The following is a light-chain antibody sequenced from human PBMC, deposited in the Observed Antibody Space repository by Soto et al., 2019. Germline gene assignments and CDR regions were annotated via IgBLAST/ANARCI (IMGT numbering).Light chain of an antibody. V-gene: IGKV1-5*01. Sequence: DIQMTQSPPTLSPSVGDRVTITCRASRSISDWLAWYQQKPGKAPQLLIFDASSLKSGVPSRFSGSGSGTEFTLTISGLQPDDVATYYCLQYSSHSWTLGQGTKVDIK. CDR2: DAS. CDR3: LQYSSHSWT. J-gene: IGKJ1*01. CDR1: RSISDW.